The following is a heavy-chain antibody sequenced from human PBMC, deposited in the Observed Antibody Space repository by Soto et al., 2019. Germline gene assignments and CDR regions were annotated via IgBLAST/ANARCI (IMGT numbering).Heavy chain of an antibody. D-gene: IGHD6-6*01. V-gene: IGHV1-18*01. CDR3: ARDWIADRTDGDYYYGLDV. Sequence: ASVKVSCKASGYTFTSYGISWVRQAPGQGLEWMGWISAYNGNTNYAQKLQGRVTMTTDTSTSTAYMELRSLRSDDTAVYYCARDWIADRTDGDYYYGLDVWGQGTTVTVSS. CDR1: GYTFTSYG. J-gene: IGHJ6*02. CDR2: ISAYNGNT.